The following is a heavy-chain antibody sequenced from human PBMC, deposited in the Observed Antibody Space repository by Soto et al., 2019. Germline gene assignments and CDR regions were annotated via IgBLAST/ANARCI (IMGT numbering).Heavy chain of an antibody. CDR1: GYTFTSYG. J-gene: IGHJ4*02. CDR2: ISAYNGNT. Sequence: QVPLVQSGAEVKKPGASVKVSCKASGYTFTSYGISWVRQAPGQGLEWMGWISAYNGNTNYAQKLQGRVTMTTDTSTSTAYMELRSLRFEDTAVYXXXRXGXXXXXXNFDYWGQGTLVTVSS. V-gene: IGHV1-18*04. CDR3: XRXGXXXXXXNFDY.